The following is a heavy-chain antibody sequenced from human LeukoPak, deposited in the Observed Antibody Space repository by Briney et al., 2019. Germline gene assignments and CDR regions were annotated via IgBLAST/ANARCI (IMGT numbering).Heavy chain of an antibody. V-gene: IGHV3-11*01. D-gene: IGHD4-17*01. J-gene: IGHJ4*02. CDR3: AKTASVTTVTTFGDY. Sequence: PGGSLRLSCAASGFTFSDHHMSWIRQAPGKGLEWVSYISTSGNTINYADSVKGRFTISRDNAKKSLFLQMNSLRADDTAVYYCAKTASVTTVTTFGDYWGQGTLVTVSS. CDR1: GFTFSDHH. CDR2: ISTSGNTI.